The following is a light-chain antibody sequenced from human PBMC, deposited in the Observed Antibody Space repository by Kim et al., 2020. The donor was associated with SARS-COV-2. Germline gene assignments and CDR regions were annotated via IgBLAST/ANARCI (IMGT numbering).Light chain of an antibody. Sequence: DIQMTQSPSTLSASVGDRVTITCRASQRISSWLAWYQQKPGKAPKLLIYKASSLERGVPSRFSGSGPGTEFTLTISSLQPDDFATYYCQQYNSYPYTFGQGTKLEI. CDR1: QRISSW. CDR2: KAS. V-gene: IGKV1-5*03. J-gene: IGKJ2*01. CDR3: QQYNSYPYT.